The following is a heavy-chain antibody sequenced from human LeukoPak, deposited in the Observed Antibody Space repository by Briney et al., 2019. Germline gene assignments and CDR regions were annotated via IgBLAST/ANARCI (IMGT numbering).Heavy chain of an antibody. CDR1: GFTFSSYG. D-gene: IGHD2-2*03. J-gene: IGHJ4*02. Sequence: PGGSLRLSCAASGFTFSSYGMHWVRQAPGKGLEWVAVISYDGSNKYYADSVKGRFTISRDNSKNTLYLQMNSLRAEDTAVYYCAKDLGWAPFDYWGQGTLVTVSS. CDR2: ISYDGSNK. V-gene: IGHV3-30*18. CDR3: AKDLGWAPFDY.